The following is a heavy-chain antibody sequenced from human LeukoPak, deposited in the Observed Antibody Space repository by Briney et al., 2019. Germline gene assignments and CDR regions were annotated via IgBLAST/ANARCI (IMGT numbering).Heavy chain of an antibody. V-gene: IGHV1-3*01. CDR3: ARGWIYCSGGSCYSDAFDI. D-gene: IGHD2-15*01. CDR1: GYTFTSYA. CDR2: INAGNGNT. Sequence: ASVKVSCKASGYTFTSYAMHWVRQAPGQRLEWMGWINAGNGNTKYSQKFQGRVTMTRDTSTSAVYMELSSLRSEDTAVYYCARGWIYCSGGSCYSDAFDIWGQGTMVTVSS. J-gene: IGHJ3*02.